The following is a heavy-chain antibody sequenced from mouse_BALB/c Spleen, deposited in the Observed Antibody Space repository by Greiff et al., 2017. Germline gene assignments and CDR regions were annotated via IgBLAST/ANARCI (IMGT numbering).Heavy chain of an antibody. J-gene: IGHJ2*01. CDR1: GYSITSDYA. CDR2: ISYSGST. Sequence: DVQLQESGPGLVKPSQSLSLTCTVTGYSITSDYAWNWIRQFPGNKLEWMGYISYSGSTSYNPSLKSRISITRDTSKNQFFLQLNSVTTEDTATYYCARGYRYDDFDYWGQGTTLTVSS. V-gene: IGHV3-2*02. CDR3: ARGYRYDDFDY. D-gene: IGHD2-14*01.